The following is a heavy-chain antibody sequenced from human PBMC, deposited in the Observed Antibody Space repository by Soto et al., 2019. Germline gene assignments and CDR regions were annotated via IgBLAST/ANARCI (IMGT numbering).Heavy chain of an antibody. J-gene: IGHJ1*01. D-gene: IGHD2-8*01. Sequence: PWGSLRLSCEATGFTFSSHEMNWIRQTPGKRLEWIAKISGSGSTINYDDSVKGRFTISRDNVQRTLHLQMDSLRVEDTGVYYFARGGVYWGRGTLVTVSS. CDR3: ARGGVY. CDR1: GFTFSSHE. CDR2: ISGSGSTI. V-gene: IGHV3-48*03.